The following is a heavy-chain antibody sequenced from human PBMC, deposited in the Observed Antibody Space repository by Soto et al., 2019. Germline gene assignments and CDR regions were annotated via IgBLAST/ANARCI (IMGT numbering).Heavy chain of an antibody. V-gene: IGHV1-2*02. J-gene: IGHJ4*01. CDR2: INPNSGGT. CDR3: ARDMANGVCSAGFDY. D-gene: IGHD2-8*01. CDR1: GYTFTGYY. Sequence: ASVKVSFKASGYTFTGYYIHWVRQAPGQGLEWMGWINPNSGGTKYPQKFQGRVTMTRDTSSRTVYMSLTGLKSDDTAVYFCARDMANGVCSAGFDYWGHGTLVTVSS.